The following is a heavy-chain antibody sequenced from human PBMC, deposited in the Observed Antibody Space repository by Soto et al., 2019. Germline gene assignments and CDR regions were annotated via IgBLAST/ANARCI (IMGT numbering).Heavy chain of an antibody. CDR1: GFTFSSYS. D-gene: IGHD6-13*01. V-gene: IGHV3-21*01. CDR2: ISSSSSYI. Sequence: GGSLRLSCAASGFTFSSYSMNWVRQAPGKWLEWVSSISSSSSYIYYADSVKGRFTISRDNAKNSLYLQMNSLRAEDTAVYYCARDRVYPGGGYYGMDVWGQGXTVTV. J-gene: IGHJ6*02. CDR3: ARDRVYPGGGYYGMDV.